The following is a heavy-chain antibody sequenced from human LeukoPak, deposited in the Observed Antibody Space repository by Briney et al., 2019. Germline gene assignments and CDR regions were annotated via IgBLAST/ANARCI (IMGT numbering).Heavy chain of an antibody. V-gene: IGHV4-30-4*01. J-gene: IGHJ4*02. Sequence: PSQTLSLTCTVSGGSISSGDYYWSWIRQPPGKGLEWIGYIYYSGSTYYNPSLKSRVTISVDTSKTQFSLKLSSVTAADTAVYYCARVSNRYSSGWYLDYWGQGTLVTVSS. CDR2: IYYSGST. D-gene: IGHD6-19*01. CDR3: ARVSNRYSSGWYLDY. CDR1: GGSISSGDYY.